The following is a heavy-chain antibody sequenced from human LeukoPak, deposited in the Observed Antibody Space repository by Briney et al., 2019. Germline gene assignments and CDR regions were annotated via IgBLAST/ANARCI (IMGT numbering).Heavy chain of an antibody. D-gene: IGHD2-2*01. V-gene: IGHV1-18*01. CDR1: GYAFTTFG. J-gene: IGHJ4*02. CDR2: ISTSKTYT. CDR3: ARASDTSWPFDF. Sequence: ASVKVSCKASGYAFTTFGIMWVRQAPGQGLEWMGWISTSKTYTRYAQKVQGRATLTTNPSTSTAYLELTSLTSDDTAVYFCARASDTSWPFDFWGRGTKVTVSS.